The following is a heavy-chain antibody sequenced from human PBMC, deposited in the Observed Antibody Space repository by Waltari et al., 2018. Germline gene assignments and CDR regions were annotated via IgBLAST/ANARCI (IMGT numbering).Heavy chain of an antibody. J-gene: IGHJ4*02. D-gene: IGHD6-25*01. CDR2: MSADGSVR. CDR3: ARDGGRNLDY. CDR1: GFTLSNYW. V-gene: IGHV3-74*01. Sequence: EVQVVDSGGGLVQPGGSLRLSCAASGFTLSNYWIHWVRQAPGKGLVWVSIMSADGSVRRYADSVKGRFTISRDNVKIMLYLQMDSLRAEDTAVYYCARDGGRNLDYWGQGTLVVVSS.